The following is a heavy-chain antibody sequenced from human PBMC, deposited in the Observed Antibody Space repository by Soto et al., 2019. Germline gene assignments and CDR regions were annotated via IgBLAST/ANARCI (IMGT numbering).Heavy chain of an antibody. Sequence: ASVKVSCKASGYTFTSYGIRWVRQAPGQGLEWMGWISAYNGNTNYAQKLKGRVTMTTDTSTSTAYMELRSLRSDDTAVYYCARDLGLVARYGMDVWCQGTTVTVSS. V-gene: IGHV1-18*01. D-gene: IGHD6-19*01. CDR1: GYTFTSYG. CDR3: ARDLGLVARYGMDV. CDR2: ISAYNGNT. J-gene: IGHJ6*02.